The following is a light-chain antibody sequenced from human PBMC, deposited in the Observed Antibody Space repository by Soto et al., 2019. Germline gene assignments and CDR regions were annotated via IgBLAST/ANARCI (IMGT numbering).Light chain of an antibody. V-gene: IGKV3-20*01. CDR1: QSVSSSY. CDR3: QQYNNWPPWT. J-gene: IGKJ2*02. Sequence: EIVLTQSPGTLSLSPGERATLSCRSSQSVSSSYLAWYQHKPGQAPRLLIYDVSSRATGIPDRFSGSGSGTDFTLTLSRLEPEDFAVYCCQQYNNWPPWTFGQGTKLEIK. CDR2: DVS.